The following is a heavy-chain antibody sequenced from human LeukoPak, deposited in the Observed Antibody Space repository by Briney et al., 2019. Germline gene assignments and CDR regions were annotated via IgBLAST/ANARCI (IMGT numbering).Heavy chain of an antibody. Sequence: GASVTVSCKASGGTFSSYAISWVRQAPGQGLEWMGGIIPIFGTANYAQKFQGRVTITADESTSTAYMELSSLRSEDTAVYYCASERAGGSLYYYYGMDVWGKGTTVTVSS. D-gene: IGHD2-15*01. V-gene: IGHV1-69*13. CDR3: ASERAGGSLYYYYGMDV. CDR1: GGTFSSYA. CDR2: IIPIFGTA. J-gene: IGHJ6*04.